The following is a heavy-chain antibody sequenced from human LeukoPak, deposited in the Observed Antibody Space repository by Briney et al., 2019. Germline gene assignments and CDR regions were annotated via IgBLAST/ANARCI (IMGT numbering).Heavy chain of an antibody. CDR1: GFTFSSYG. D-gene: IGHD3-10*01. CDR2: ISYDGSNK. J-gene: IGHJ4*02. Sequence: GGSLRLSCAASGFTFSSYGMHWVRQAPGEGLEWVAVISYDGSNKYYADSVKGRFTISRDNSKNTLYLQMNSLRAEDTAVYYCAKDFFVMNYYGPGSYHPADYWGQGTLVTVSS. CDR3: AKDFFVMNYYGPGSYHPADY. V-gene: IGHV3-30*18.